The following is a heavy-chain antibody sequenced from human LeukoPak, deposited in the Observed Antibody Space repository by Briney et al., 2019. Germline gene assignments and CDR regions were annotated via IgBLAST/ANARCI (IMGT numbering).Heavy chain of an antibody. CDR1: GFTVSSNY. CDR2: IYSGGST. J-gene: IGHJ4*02. D-gene: IGHD3-22*01. CDR3: AIYYDSRGGYFDF. V-gene: IGHV3-53*01. Sequence: GGSLRLSCAASGFTVSSNYMSWVRQAPGKGLEWVSVIYSGGSTYCADSVKGRFTISRDNSKNTLYLQMNSLRAEDTAVYYCAIYYDSRGGYFDFWGQGTLVTVS.